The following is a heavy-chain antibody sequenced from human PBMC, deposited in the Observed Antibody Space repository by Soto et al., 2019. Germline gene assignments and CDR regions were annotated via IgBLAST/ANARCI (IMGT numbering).Heavy chain of an antibody. CDR3: ARQCSVYGDYGRYFDF. Sequence: SETLSLTCTVSGGSISSYYWSWIRQPPGKGLEWIGYIYYSGSTNYNPSLKSRVTISVDTSKNQFSLKLSSVTAADTAVYYCARQCSVYGDYGRYFDFWGQGTLVTVSS. D-gene: IGHD4-17*01. CDR1: GGSISSYY. V-gene: IGHV4-59*08. J-gene: IGHJ4*02. CDR2: IYYSGST.